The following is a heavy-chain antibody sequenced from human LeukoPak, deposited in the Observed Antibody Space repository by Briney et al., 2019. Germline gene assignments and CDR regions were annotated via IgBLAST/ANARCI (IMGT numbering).Heavy chain of an antibody. D-gene: IGHD3-22*01. CDR3: ARDHQAGYYAPVDY. Sequence: PGGSLRLSCAASGFIFSSYWMSWVRQAPGKELEWVANIKQDGSEKYYVDSVKGRFTISRDNAKNSVFLQMNSLRSEDTAVYYCARDHQAGYYAPVDYWGQGTLVIVSS. V-gene: IGHV3-7*04. CDR2: IKQDGSEK. J-gene: IGHJ4*02. CDR1: GFIFSSYW.